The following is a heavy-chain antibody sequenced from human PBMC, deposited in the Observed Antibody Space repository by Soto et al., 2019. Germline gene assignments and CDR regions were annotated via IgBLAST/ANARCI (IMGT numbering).Heavy chain of an antibody. CDR1: GYNYNLHW. CDR3: ARHLRSYDFFQYYYGIDV. D-gene: IGHD3-16*01. CDR2: IYPGDSDT. Sequence: GASLKISCRGAGYNYNLHWISWGLQKPGGGLEWMGIIYPGDSDTRYNPSFQGQVTISVDKSINTAYLQWDSLEASDTATYYCARHLRSYDFFQYYYGIDVWGQGSTVTVSS. J-gene: IGHJ6*02. V-gene: IGHV5-51*01.